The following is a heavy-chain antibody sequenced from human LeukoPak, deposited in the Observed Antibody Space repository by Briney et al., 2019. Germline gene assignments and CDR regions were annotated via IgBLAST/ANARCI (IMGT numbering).Heavy chain of an antibody. CDR1: GYTFTSYD. CDR2: MNPNSGNT. D-gene: IGHD6-13*01. J-gene: IGHJ6*02. V-gene: IGHV1-8*01. CDR3: VRKIAAATDYYYYGMDV. Sequence: ASVKVSCKASGYTFTSYDINWVRQATGQGLEWMGWMNPNSGNTGYAQKFQGRVTMTRNTSISTAYMELSSLRSEDTAVYYCVRKIAAATDYYYYGMDVWGQGTLVTVSS.